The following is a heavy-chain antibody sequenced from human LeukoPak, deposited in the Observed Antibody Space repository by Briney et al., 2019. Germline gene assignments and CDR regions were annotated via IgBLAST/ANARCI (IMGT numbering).Heavy chain of an antibody. CDR2: IYHSGST. CDR3: ARAVDTAMVTTWYFDL. V-gene: IGHV4-30-2*01. Sequence: SQTLSLTCAVSGGSISSGGYSWSWIRQPPGKGLEWIGYIYHSGSTYYNPSLKSRVTISVDRSKNQFSLKLSSVTAADTAVYYCARAVDTAMVTTWYFDLWGRGTLVTVSS. CDR1: GGSISSGGYS. J-gene: IGHJ2*01. D-gene: IGHD5-18*01.